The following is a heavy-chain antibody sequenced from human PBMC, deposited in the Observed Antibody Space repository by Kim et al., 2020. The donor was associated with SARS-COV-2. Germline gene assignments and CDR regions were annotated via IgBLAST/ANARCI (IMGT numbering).Heavy chain of an antibody. Sequence: GRSLRLSCAASGFTFSSYAMHWVRQAPGKGLEWVAVISYDGSNKYYADSVKGRFTISRDNSKNTLYLQMNSLRAEDTAVYYCARDLSGVAQLAQYGMDV. CDR3: ARDLSGVAQLAQYGMDV. CDR2: ISYDGSNK. D-gene: IGHD6-13*01. J-gene: IGHJ6*01. CDR1: GFTFSSYA. V-gene: IGHV3-30*04.